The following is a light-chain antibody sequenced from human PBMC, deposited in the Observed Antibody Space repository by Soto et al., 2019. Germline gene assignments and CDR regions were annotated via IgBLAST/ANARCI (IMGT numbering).Light chain of an antibody. CDR3: QQSESAPQK. CDR1: QSVTSTY. V-gene: IGKV3-20*01. Sequence: VLTQSPGTLSLSPGERATLSCRASQSVTSTYLAWYQQTPGQAPRLPIYGTSNRATGVPDRFSGSGSGTDFTLKISGMETELFEVSSCQQSESAPQKFCQGTKV. CDR2: GTS. J-gene: IGKJ1*01.